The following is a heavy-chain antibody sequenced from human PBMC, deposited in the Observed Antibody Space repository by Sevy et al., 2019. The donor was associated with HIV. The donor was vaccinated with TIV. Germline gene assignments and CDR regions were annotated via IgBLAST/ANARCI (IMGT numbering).Heavy chain of an antibody. D-gene: IGHD4-17*01. J-gene: IGHJ4*02. CDR2: ISSSSSTI. CDR3: ARSRHLIRFTVTGYFDY. CDR1: GFTFSSYS. Sequence: GGSLRLSCAASGFTFSSYSMNWVRQAPGKGLEWVSYISSSSSTIYYADSVKGRFTISRDNAKNSLYLQMNSLRAEDTAVYYCARSRHLIRFTVTGYFDYWGQGNLVTVSS. V-gene: IGHV3-48*01.